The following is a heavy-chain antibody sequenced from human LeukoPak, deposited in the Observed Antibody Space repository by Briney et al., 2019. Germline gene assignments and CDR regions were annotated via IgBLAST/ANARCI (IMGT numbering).Heavy chain of an antibody. CDR3: AKDKGYYASGSYKEYVQD. V-gene: IGHV3-23*01. J-gene: IGHJ1*01. Sequence: GGSLRLSCAASGFTFSSYAMTWVRQAPGKGLEWVSAISGHGDGTYYADSVRGRFTTSRDNSNNTLYLQMNSLRAEDTAPYYCAKDKGYYASGSYKEYVQDWGQGTLVTVSS. CDR2: ISGHGDGT. CDR1: GFTFSSYA. D-gene: IGHD3-10*01.